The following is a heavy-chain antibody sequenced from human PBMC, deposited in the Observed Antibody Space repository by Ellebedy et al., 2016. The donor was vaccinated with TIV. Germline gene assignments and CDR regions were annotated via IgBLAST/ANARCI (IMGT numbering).Heavy chain of an antibody. Sequence: GGSLRLSXAASGFTFRSYGMHWVRRAPGKGLEWVAVISYEGSNKYYADSVKGRFTISRDNSKSTLYLQMNRLRDEDTAVYYCAKGGGSFLDWGHYWGQGTLVTVSS. V-gene: IGHV3-30*18. D-gene: IGHD1-26*01. CDR1: GFTFRSYG. J-gene: IGHJ4*02. CDR2: ISYEGSNK. CDR3: AKGGGSFLDWGHY.